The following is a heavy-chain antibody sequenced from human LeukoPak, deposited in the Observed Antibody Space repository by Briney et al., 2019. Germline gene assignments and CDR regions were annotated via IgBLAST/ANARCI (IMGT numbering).Heavy chain of an antibody. CDR2: ISYDGRNK. Sequence: GRSLRLSCAASGFTFSSYAMHGVRQAPGKGLEWVAVISYDGRNKYYADSVKGRFTISRDNSKNTLYLQMNSLRAEDTAVYYCARDQTGDFHYGMDVWGQGTTVTVSS. J-gene: IGHJ6*02. CDR1: GFTFSSYA. D-gene: IGHD7-27*01. CDR3: ARDQTGDFHYGMDV. V-gene: IGHV3-30*04.